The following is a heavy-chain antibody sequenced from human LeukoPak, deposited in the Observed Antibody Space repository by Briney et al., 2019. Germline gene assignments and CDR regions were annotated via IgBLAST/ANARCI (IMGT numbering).Heavy chain of an antibody. D-gene: IGHD3-16*01. CDR3: ARGSSWSYDS. CDR1: GFTFSSYS. CDR2: ISNSGNNI. V-gene: IGHV3-21*06. J-gene: IGHJ5*02. Sequence: GGSLRLSCAASGFTFSSYSMNWVRQAPGKRLEWVSSISNSGNNIYYPDSVKGRFTTSRDNAKSSLYLQMSSLRVEDTAVYYCARGSSWSYDSWGRGTLVTVSS.